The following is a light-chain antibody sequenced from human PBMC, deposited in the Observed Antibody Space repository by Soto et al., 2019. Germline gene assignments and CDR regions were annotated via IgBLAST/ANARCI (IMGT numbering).Light chain of an antibody. J-gene: IGKJ4*01. Sequence: ETVLTQSPATLSSSPGESATLSCRTSQSVDTSLAWYQQKPGQAPRLLIYDASIRATGIPVRFSGSGSGTDFTLTISSLEPEDFAVYYCQHRGNWGTFGGGTKVEIK. CDR2: DAS. CDR1: QSVDTS. CDR3: QHRGNWGT. V-gene: IGKV3-11*01.